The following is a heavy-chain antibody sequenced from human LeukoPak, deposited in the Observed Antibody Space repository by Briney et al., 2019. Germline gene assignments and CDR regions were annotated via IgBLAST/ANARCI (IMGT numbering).Heavy chain of an antibody. Sequence: GESLKISCKASGYTFTNYWIGWVRQMPGKDLEWMGTIYPGDSDTRYNPSFQGQVTISADKSISTAYLQWSSLRASDSAMYYCARRAYSHEWFDPWGPGTLVTVSS. V-gene: IGHV5-51*01. CDR1: GYTFTNYW. D-gene: IGHD5-12*01. CDR2: IYPGDSDT. J-gene: IGHJ5*02. CDR3: ARRAYSHEWFDP.